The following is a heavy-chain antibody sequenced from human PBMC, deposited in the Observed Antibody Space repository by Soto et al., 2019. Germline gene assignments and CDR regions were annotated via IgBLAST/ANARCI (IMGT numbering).Heavy chain of an antibody. CDR1: GGSISSYY. J-gene: IGHJ5*02. V-gene: IGHV4-59*01. CDR3: ERGRRSGSYNWFDP. D-gene: IGHD3-10*01. CDR2: IYYSGST. Sequence: PSETLSLTCTVSGGSISSYYWSWIRQPPGKGLEWIGYIYYSGSTNYNPSLKSRVTISVDTSKNQFSLKLSSVTAADTSVYYCERGRRSGSYNWFDPWGQGTLVTVSS.